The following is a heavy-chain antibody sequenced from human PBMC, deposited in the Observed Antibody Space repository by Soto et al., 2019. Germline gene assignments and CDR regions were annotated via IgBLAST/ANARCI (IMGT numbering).Heavy chain of an antibody. CDR2: ISSDGSST. J-gene: IGHJ4*02. CDR1: GFTLSSYW. CDR3: ARVPYCSSTSCYSYFDN. V-gene: IGHV3-74*01. D-gene: IGHD2-2*02. Sequence: PGGSLRLSCAASGFTLSSYWMHWARQAPGKGLVWVSRISSDGSSTNYADSVKGRFTISRDNAKNTLHLQMNSLRVEDTAVYYYARVPYCSSTSCYSYFDNWGQGTLVTVSS.